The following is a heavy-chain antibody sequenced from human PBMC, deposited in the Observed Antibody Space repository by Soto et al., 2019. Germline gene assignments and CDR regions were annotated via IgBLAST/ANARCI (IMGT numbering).Heavy chain of an antibody. CDR2: IIPILGTA. J-gene: IGHJ2*01. Sequence: QVQLVQSGAEVKKPGSSVKVSCKASGGTFSSYAISWVRQAPGQGLEWMGGIIPILGTANYAQKFQGRVTISADDSTSTAYMGLSSLSSESTAVYYCARSGGTCYLARSRQCRDWYFDLWGRGTMVTVST. V-gene: IGHV1-69*01. D-gene: IGHD2-15*01. CDR1: GGTFSSYA. CDR3: ARSGGTCYLARSRQCRDWYFDL.